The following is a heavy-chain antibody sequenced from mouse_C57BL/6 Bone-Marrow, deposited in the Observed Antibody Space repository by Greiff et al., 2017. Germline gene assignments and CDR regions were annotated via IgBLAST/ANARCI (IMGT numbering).Heavy chain of an antibody. CDR1: GFTFSDYG. Sequence: EVMLVESGGGLVKPGGSLKLSCAASGFTFSDYGMHWVRQAPEKGLEWVAYISSGSSTIYYADTVKGRFTISRDTAKNTLFLRMTSLRSEDTDMDYWARIYGGGFAYWGQGTLVTVSA. V-gene: IGHV5-17*01. CDR3: ARIYGGGFAY. D-gene: IGHD1-1*02. J-gene: IGHJ3*01. CDR2: ISSGSSTI.